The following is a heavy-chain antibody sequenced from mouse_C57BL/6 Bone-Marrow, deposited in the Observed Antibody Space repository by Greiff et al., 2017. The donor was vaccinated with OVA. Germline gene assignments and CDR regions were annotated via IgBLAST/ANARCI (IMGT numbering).Heavy chain of an antibody. CDR3: ARQGSYDYDGGFAY. CDR1: GFTFTSYG. Sequence: EVQLVESGGDLVKPGGSLKLSCAASGFTFTSYGMSWVRQTPDKRLEWVATISRGGGYTYYPDSLKGRFTISRNNAKKNLYMKRSRLKSEDTAMYDCARQGSYDYDGGFAYWGRGKRVTVSA. J-gene: IGHJ3*01. V-gene: IGHV5-6*01. D-gene: IGHD2-4*01. CDR2: ISRGGGYT.